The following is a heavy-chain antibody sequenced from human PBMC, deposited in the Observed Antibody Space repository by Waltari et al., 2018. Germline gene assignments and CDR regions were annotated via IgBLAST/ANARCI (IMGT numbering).Heavy chain of an antibody. D-gene: IGHD5-12*01. CDR2: INHSGGT. Sequence: QVQLQQWGAGLLKPSETLSLTCAVYGGSFSGYYWSWIRQPPGKGLEWIGEINHSGGTNYNPSLKSRVTISVDTSKNQFSLKLSSVTAADTAVYYCARGEVRRATDYWGQGTLVTVSS. V-gene: IGHV4-34*01. CDR1: GGSFSGYY. J-gene: IGHJ4*02. CDR3: ARGEVRRATDY.